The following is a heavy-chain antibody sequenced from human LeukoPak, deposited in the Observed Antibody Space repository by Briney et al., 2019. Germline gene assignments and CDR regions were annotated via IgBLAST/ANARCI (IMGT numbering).Heavy chain of an antibody. Sequence: GGSLRLSRAVSGLTVSNNYMTWVRQAPGKGLEWVSLIFGDSITTYADSVKGRFTISRDNSKNTVYLQMNSLRAEDTAVYYCVRDKGVRLTERFDSWGQGTLVTVSS. J-gene: IGHJ4*02. V-gene: IGHV3-53*01. CDR3: VRDKGVRLTERFDS. D-gene: IGHD3-10*01. CDR2: IFGDSIT. CDR1: GLTVSNNY.